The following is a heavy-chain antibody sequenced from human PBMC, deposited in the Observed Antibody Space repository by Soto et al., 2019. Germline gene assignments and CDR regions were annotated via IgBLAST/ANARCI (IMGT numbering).Heavy chain of an antibody. CDR3: TRATMDFWSGYGPGWFDP. CDR1: GFTFSSYA. D-gene: IGHD3-3*01. V-gene: IGHV3-49*04. J-gene: IGHJ5*02. Sequence: GGSLRLSCAASGFTFSSYAMSWVRQAPGKGLEWVGFIRSKAYGGTTEYAASVKGRFTISRDDSKSIAYLQMNSLKTEDTAVYYCTRATMDFWSGYGPGWFDPWGQGTLVTVSS. CDR2: IRSKAYGGTT.